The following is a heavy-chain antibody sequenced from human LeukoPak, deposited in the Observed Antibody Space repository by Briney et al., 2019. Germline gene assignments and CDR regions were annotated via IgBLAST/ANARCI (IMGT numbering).Heavy chain of an antibody. CDR2: IYHSGST. CDR3: ARGNYDYVWGSYRYYYYMDV. J-gene: IGHJ6*03. Sequence: SETLSLTCTVSGYSISSGYYWGWIRQPPGKGLEWIGSIYHSGSTYYNPSLKSRVTISVDTSKNQFSLKLSSVTAADTAVYYCARGNYDYVWGSYRYYYYMDVWGKGTTVTVSS. V-gene: IGHV4-38-2*02. CDR1: GYSISSGYY. D-gene: IGHD3-16*02.